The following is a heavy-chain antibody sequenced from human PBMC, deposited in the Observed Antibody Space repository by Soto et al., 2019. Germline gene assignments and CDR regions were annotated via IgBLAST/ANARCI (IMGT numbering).Heavy chain of an antibody. J-gene: IGHJ6*02. D-gene: IGHD3-3*01. CDR2: INSDGSST. Sequence: TGGSLRLSCAASGFTFSSYWMHWVRQAPGKGLVWVSRINSDGSSTSYADSVKGRFTISRDNAKNTLYLQMNSLRAEDTAVYYWARDSYYDFWSGYYYCYGMDVWGQGTTVTVSS. CDR3: ARDSYYDFWSGYYYCYGMDV. V-gene: IGHV3-74*01. CDR1: GFTFSSYW.